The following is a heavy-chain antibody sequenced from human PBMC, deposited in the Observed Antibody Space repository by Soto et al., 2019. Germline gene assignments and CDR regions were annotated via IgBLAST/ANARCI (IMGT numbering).Heavy chain of an antibody. V-gene: IGHV3-30*18. J-gene: IGHJ4*02. CDR3: AKDGDFYCSGGSCYGALADY. CDR2: ISYDGSNK. CDR1: GFTFSSYG. D-gene: IGHD2-15*01. Sequence: GGSLRLSCAASGFTFSSYGMHWVRQAPGKGLEWVAVISYDGSNKYYADSVKGRFTISRDNSKNTLYLQMNSLRAEDTAVYYCAKDGDFYCSGGSCYGALADYWGQGTLVTVSS.